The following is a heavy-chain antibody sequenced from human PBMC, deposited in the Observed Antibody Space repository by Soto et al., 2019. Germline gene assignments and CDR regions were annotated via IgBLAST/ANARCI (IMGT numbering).Heavy chain of an antibody. D-gene: IGHD5-18*01. J-gene: IGHJ3*02. CDR3: ARELRRSDTAMLDAFDI. CDR1: GFTFSSYS. Sequence: GGSLRLSCAASGFTFSSYSMNWVRQAPGKGLEWVSSISSSSSYIYYADSVKGRFTISRDNAKNSLYLQMNSLRAEDTAVYYCARELRRSDTAMLDAFDIWGQGTMVTVSS. CDR2: ISSSSSYI. V-gene: IGHV3-21*01.